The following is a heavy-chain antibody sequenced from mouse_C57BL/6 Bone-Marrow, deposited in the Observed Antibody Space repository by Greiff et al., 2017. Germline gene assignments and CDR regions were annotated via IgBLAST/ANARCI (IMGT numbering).Heavy chain of an antibody. J-gene: IGHJ3*01. CDR3: TRFITTVVEGAWFAY. CDR1: GYTFTSYW. Sequence: EVKLMASGTVLARPGASVKLSCKPSGYTFTSYWLHWVKQRPGQGLEWIGAIYPGNSDPSYNQKFKGKANLTASTSASTAYMELSSLTNADAAVYYCTRFITTVVEGAWFAYWGQGTLVTVSA. V-gene: IGHV1-5*01. CDR2: IYPGNSDP. D-gene: IGHD1-1*01.